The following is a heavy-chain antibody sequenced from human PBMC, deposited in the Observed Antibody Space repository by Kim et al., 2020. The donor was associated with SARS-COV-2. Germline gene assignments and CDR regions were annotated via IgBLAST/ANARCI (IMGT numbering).Heavy chain of an antibody. CDR2: INGDDTT. D-gene: IGHD1-7*01. CDR1: GFTFSSYA. J-gene: IGHJ6*02. CDR3: AKTDKIRNYFSMDM. Sequence: GGSLRLSCAASGFTFSSYAMAWVRQVPGKGLEWVAEINGDDTTHYADSVEGRFAISRDNSKNTLYLQMDSLRGDDTAVYYCAKTDKIRNYFSMDMWGQGTTVTVSS. V-gene: IGHV3-23*01.